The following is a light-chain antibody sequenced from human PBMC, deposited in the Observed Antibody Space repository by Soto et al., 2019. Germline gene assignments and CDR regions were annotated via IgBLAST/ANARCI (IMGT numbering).Light chain of an antibody. CDR3: QQYGSSPRT. Sequence: EIVLTQSPGTLSLSPGERATLSCRASQSVSSSYLAWYQQKPGQAPRLLIYGASSRATGIPDRFSGSGSGTDFTLTISRLEPEDIAGYYCQQYGSSPRTFGQGTKVEIQ. CDR1: QSVSSSY. CDR2: GAS. V-gene: IGKV3-20*01. J-gene: IGKJ1*01.